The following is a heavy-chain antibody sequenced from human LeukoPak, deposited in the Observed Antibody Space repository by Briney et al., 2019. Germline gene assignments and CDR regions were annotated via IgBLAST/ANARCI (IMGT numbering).Heavy chain of an antibody. D-gene: IGHD6-19*01. Sequence: SETLSLTCTVSGGSITSDYWTWIRQPPTKGLEWIGYIYYNVATSYNPSIKSRVTMSLATSKTHFSLKMTSVTAADTAVYYCARYGGSGWVIDKWGQGTLVTVSS. J-gene: IGHJ4*02. CDR2: IYYNVAT. V-gene: IGHV4-59*08. CDR1: GGSITSDY. CDR3: ARYGGSGWVIDK.